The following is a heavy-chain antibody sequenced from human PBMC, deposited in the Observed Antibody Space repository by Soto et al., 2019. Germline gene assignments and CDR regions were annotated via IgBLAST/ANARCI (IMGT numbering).Heavy chain of an antibody. CDR2: MSYDGART. V-gene: IGHV3-30-3*01. J-gene: IGHJ5*02. D-gene: IGHD4-17*01. Sequence: QVQLVESGGGVGQPGGSLSLSCATSGFTFTSCTMNWVRQAPCKGLEWIAVMSYDGARTDYEDAVKGRFTISRDTSKNTLYLKMNNLRPDDTAIYYCARDQPYGAPHWFDPWCQGTLVTVSS. CDR3: ARDQPYGAPHWFDP. CDR1: GFTFTSCT.